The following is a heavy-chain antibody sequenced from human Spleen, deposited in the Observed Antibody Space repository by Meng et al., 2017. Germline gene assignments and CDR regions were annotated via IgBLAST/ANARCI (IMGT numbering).Heavy chain of an antibody. CDR3: AKLTAGGSGY. CDR2: ISSSGNSI. V-gene: IGHV3-11*01. Sequence: GESLKISCAASGIAFRDSHLNWIRQAPGKGLERVSYISSSGNSIYYADSVKGRFTISKDNAEKSLCLQLNSLGAEDTAIYYCAKLTAGGSGYWGQGALVTVSS. J-gene: IGHJ4*02. CDR1: GIAFRDSH. D-gene: IGHD1-26*01.